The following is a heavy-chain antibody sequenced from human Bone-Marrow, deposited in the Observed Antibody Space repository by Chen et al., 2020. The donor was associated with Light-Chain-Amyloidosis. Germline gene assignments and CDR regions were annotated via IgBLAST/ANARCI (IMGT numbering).Heavy chain of an antibody. D-gene: IGHD6-13*01. Sequence: QGQLVQSGAEVKTPGASVKVSCKASGYTSTTYGISWVRQAPGQGLEWMGWINAYNGNTNYAQKFQGRVTMTIDTSTSTAYMELRSLRSDDTALYYCAGPDPYSSSWFYAFDVWGQGTMVTVSS. V-gene: IGHV1-18*01. CDR1: GYTSTTYG. CDR3: AGPDPYSSSWFYAFDV. CDR2: INAYNGNT. J-gene: IGHJ3*01.